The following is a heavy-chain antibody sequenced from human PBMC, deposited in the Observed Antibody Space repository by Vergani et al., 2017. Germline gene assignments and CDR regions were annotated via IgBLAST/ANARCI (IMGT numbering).Heavy chain of an antibody. D-gene: IGHD3-10*01. CDR2: IIPIFGTA. J-gene: IGHJ6*02. Sequence: QVQLVQSGAEVKKPGSSVKVSCKASGGTFSSYAISWVRQAPGQGLEWMGGIIPIFGTANYAQKFQGRVTITADESTSTAYMELSSLRSEDTVVYYCAGGMVRGVIMMVGYGMDVWVQGTTVTVSS. CDR1: GGTFSSYA. V-gene: IGHV1-69*12. CDR3: AGGMVRGVIMMVGYGMDV.